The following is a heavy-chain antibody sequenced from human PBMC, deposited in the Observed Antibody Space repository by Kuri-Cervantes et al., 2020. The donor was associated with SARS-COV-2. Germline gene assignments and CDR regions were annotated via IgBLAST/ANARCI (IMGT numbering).Heavy chain of an antibody. CDR1: GGSISSGGYS. J-gene: IGHJ4*02. D-gene: IGHD3-22*01. Sequence: SETLSLTCAVSGGSISSGGYSWSWIRQPPGKGLEWIGYIYHSGSTNYNPSLKSRVTISVDTSKNQFSLKLSSVTAADTAVYYCARAQWSSGYSNIDYWGQGTLVTVSS. CDR3: ARAQWSSGYSNIDY. V-gene: IGHV4-30-2*01. CDR2: IYHSGST.